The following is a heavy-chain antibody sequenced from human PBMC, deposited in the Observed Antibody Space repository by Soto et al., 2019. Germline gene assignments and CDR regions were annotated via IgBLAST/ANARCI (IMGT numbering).Heavy chain of an antibody. CDR3: AKGPWRYRTKYYFDY. CDR1: GFTFSSYA. V-gene: IGHV3-23*01. Sequence: EVQLLESGGGLVQPGGSLRLSCAASGFTFSSYAMSWVRQAPGKGLEWVSAISGSGGSTYYADSVKGRFTISRDNTKNTLYLQMNSLRAEDTAVYYCAKGPWRYRTKYYFDYWGQGTLVTVSS. D-gene: IGHD3-16*02. CDR2: ISGSGGST. J-gene: IGHJ4*02.